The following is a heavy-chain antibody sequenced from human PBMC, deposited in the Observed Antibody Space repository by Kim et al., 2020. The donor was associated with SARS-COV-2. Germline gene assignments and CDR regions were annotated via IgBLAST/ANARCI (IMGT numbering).Heavy chain of an antibody. CDR1: GGSISSSSYN. J-gene: IGHJ5*02. D-gene: IGHD3-10*01. Sequence: SETLSLTCTVSGGSISSSSYNWGWLRQPPGKGLEWIGSSYDSGSTNYTLSLKIRVPISVDTSKNPFSLKLSSVTAADTAVYYCARRFIMWVARGVIWWFDPWGQGTLVTVSS. V-gene: IGHV4-39*01. CDR2: SYDSGST. CDR3: ARRFIMWVARGVIWWFDP.